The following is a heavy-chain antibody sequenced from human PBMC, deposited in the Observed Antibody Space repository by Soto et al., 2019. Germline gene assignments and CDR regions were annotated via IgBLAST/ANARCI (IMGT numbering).Heavy chain of an antibody. CDR2: ISAYNGNT. CDR1: GYTFTSYG. D-gene: IGHD5-12*01. J-gene: IGHJ4*02. CDR3: ARAPREDSGYVPFDY. V-gene: IGHV1-18*01. Sequence: ASVKVSCKASGYTFTSYGISWVRQAPGQGLEWMGWISAYNGNTNYAQKLQGRVTMTTDTSTSTAYMELTSLRSDDTAVYYCARAPREDSGYVPFDYWGQGTLVTVSS.